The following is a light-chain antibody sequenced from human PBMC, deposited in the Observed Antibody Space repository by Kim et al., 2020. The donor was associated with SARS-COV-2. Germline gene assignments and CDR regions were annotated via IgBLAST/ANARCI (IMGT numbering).Light chain of an antibody. CDR2: YDS. CDR3: QLWDSSSEHWV. V-gene: IGLV3-21*04. CDR1: NIGRKS. Sequence: APGETARITCGGKNIGRKSVHWYQQRPGQAPVLVIYYDSDRPAGIPERFSGSNSGNTATLTISRVEAGDEADYYCQLWDSSSEHWVFGGGTQLTVL. J-gene: IGLJ3*02.